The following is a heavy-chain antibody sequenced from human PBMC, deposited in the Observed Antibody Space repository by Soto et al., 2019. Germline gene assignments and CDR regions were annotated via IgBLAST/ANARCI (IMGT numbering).Heavy chain of an antibody. Sequence: SGPTLVNPTQTLTLTCTFSGFSLRTTGMRVSWIRQPPGKALEWLARIDWDDDKFYSTSLKTRLTISKDTSENQVVLTMTNMDPVDTATYYCARTAGYYRGRHFDFWGQGALVTVSS. D-gene: IGHD3-10*01. J-gene: IGHJ4*02. V-gene: IGHV2-70*04. CDR3: ARTAGYYRGRHFDF. CDR2: IDWDDDK. CDR1: GFSLRTTGMR.